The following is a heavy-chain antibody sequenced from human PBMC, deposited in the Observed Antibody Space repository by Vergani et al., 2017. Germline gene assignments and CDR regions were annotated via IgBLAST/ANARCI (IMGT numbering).Heavy chain of an antibody. CDR3: ARDFEMATTIDY. CDR1: GFTFSSYS. D-gene: IGHD5-24*01. CDR2: ISSSSSYI. J-gene: IGHJ4*02. V-gene: IGHV3-21*01. Sequence: EVQLVESGGGLVKPGGSLRLSCAASGFTFSSYSMNWVRQAPGKGLEWVSSISSSSSYIYYADSVKGRFTISRDNAKNSLYLQMNSLRAEDTAVYYCARDFEMATTIDYWGQGTLVTVSS.